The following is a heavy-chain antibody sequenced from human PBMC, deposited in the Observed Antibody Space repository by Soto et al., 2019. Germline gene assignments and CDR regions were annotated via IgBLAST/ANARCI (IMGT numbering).Heavy chain of an antibody. J-gene: IGHJ4*01. Sequence: SQTLSLTCAITGDSVSSNSAGWSWVRQSPSRGLEWLGRTYYRSKWYYEYAVSVRGRITINPDTSKNQYSLQLNSVTPEDTAVYFCARGESYSGSIFDCWGRGTLVTVAS. CDR2: TYYRSKWYY. CDR3: ARGESYSGSIFDC. CDR1: GDSVSSNSAG. D-gene: IGHD1-26*01. V-gene: IGHV6-1*01.